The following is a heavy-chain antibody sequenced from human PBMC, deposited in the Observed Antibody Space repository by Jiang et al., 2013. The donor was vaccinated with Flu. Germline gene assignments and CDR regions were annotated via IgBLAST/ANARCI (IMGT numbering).Heavy chain of an antibody. D-gene: IGHD5-24*01. Sequence: GSGLVKPSQTLSLTCTVSGASISSGGFYWSWIRQHPGKGLEWIGYIHDSGSTYYNPSLKSRITISRDTSKSQFSLKVTSVTAADTAVYYCARESGSVEAATFGFYFDYWGQGTLVTVSS. CDR3: ARESGSVEAATFGFYFDY. CDR1: GASISSGGFY. V-gene: IGHV4-31*03. J-gene: IGHJ4*02. CDR2: IHDSGST.